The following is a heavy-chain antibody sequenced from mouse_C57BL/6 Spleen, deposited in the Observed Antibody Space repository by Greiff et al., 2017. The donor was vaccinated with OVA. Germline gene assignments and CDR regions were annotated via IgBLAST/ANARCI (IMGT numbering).Heavy chain of an antibody. CDR2: IHPNSGST. D-gene: IGHD1-1*01. Sequence: QVQLQQSGAELVKPGASVKLSCKASGYTFTSYWMHWVKQRPGQGLEWIGMIHPNSGSTNYNEKFKSKATLTVDKSSSTAYMQLSSLTSEDSAVYYCARAVRDYAMDYWGQGTSVTVSS. J-gene: IGHJ4*01. CDR3: ARAVRDYAMDY. V-gene: IGHV1-64*01. CDR1: GYTFTSYW.